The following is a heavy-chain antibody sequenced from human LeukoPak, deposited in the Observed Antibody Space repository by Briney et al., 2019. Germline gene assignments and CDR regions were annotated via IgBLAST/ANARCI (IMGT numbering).Heavy chain of an antibody. V-gene: IGHV2-70*01. J-gene: IGHJ4*02. CDR3: ARILAEYSGYDYGYLDY. Sequence: SGPALVKPTQTLTLTCTFSGFSLSTSGMCVSWIRQPPGKALEWLALIDWDDDKYYSTSLKTRLTIPKDTSKNQVVLTMTNMDPVDTATYYCARILAEYSGYDYGYLDYWGQGTLVTVSS. CDR1: GFSLSTSGMC. D-gene: IGHD5-12*01. CDR2: IDWDDDK.